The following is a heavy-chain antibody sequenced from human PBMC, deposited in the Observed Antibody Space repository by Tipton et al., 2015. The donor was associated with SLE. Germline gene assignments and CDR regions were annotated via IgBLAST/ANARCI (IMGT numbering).Heavy chain of an antibody. Sequence: SLRLSCAASGFTFSSYWMSWVRQAPGKGLEWVANIKQDGSEKYYVDSVKGRLTISRDNAKNSLYLQMNSLRAEDTAVYYCARDRVNVLRYFDWSYYFDYWGQGTLVTVSS. CDR3: ARDRVNVLRYFDWSYYFDY. CDR1: GFTFSSYW. D-gene: IGHD3-9*01. CDR2: IKQDGSEK. J-gene: IGHJ4*02. V-gene: IGHV3-7*01.